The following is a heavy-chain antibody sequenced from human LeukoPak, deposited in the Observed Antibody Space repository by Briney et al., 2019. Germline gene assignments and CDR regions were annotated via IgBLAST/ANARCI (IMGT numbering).Heavy chain of an antibody. CDR3: AKAETLYYYGSGSLDY. CDR2: IRYDGSNK. Sequence: GGSLRLSCAASGFTFSTYGMHWVRQAPGKGLEWVAFIRYDGSNKYYADSVKGRFTISRDNSKNTLYLQMNSLRAEDTAVYYCAKAETLYYYGSGSLDYWGQGTLVTVSS. V-gene: IGHV3-30*02. J-gene: IGHJ4*02. D-gene: IGHD3-10*01. CDR1: GFTFSTYG.